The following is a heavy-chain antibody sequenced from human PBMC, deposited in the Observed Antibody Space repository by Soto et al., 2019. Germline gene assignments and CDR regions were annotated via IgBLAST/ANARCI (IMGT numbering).Heavy chain of an antibody. D-gene: IGHD5-12*01. J-gene: IGHJ6*02. Sequence: QVQLVESGGGVVQPGRSLRLSCAASGFTFSSYGMHWVRQAPGKGLEWVAVIWYDGSNKYYADSVKGRFTISRDNSKNTLYLQMNSLRAEDTAVYYCARDLLATTYYYYYGMDVWGQGTTVTVSS. CDR2: IWYDGSNK. CDR3: ARDLLATTYYYYYGMDV. V-gene: IGHV3-33*01. CDR1: GFTFSSYG.